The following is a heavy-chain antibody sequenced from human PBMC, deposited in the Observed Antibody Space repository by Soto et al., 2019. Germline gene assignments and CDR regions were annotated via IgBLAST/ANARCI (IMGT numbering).Heavy chain of an antibody. CDR3: ARQYRGYDAFDI. CDR2: IGTAGDT. J-gene: IGHJ3*02. Sequence: PGGSLRLSCAASGFTFSIYDMHWVRQATGKGLEWVSAIGTAGDTHYPGSVKGRFTISRENAKNSLYLQMNSLRAGDTAVYYCARQYRGYDAFDIWGQGTMVTVSS. D-gene: IGHD5-12*01. V-gene: IGHV3-13*01. CDR1: GFTFSIYD.